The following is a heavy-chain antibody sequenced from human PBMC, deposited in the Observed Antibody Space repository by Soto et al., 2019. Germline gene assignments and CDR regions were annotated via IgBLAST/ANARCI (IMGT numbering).Heavy chain of an antibody. CDR3: ARMWIAAAGTVFYYYYGMDV. V-gene: IGHV1-18*01. Sequence: ASVKVSCKASGYTFTSYGISWVRQAPGQGLEWMGWISAYNGNTNYAQKLQGRVTMTTDTSTSTAYMELRSLRSDDTAVYYCARMWIAAAGTVFYYYYGMDVWGQGTTVTVSS. D-gene: IGHD6-13*01. CDR2: ISAYNGNT. J-gene: IGHJ6*02. CDR1: GYTFTSYG.